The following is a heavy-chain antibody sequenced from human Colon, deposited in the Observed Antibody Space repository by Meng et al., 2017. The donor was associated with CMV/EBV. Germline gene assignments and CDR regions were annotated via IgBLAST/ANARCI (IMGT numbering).Heavy chain of an antibody. D-gene: IGHD3-3*01. CDR3: AKSPIFGPPNYFDC. Sequence: GESLKISCAASGFNFSNYAMSWVRQAPGKGLECVSGMSGSGDSTYYADSVKGRFTISRDNSKNTLYLQMNSLRAEDTAIYYCAKSPIFGPPNYFDCWGQGTLVPVSS. V-gene: IGHV3-23*01. CDR1: GFNFSNYA. J-gene: IGHJ4*02. CDR2: MSGSGDST.